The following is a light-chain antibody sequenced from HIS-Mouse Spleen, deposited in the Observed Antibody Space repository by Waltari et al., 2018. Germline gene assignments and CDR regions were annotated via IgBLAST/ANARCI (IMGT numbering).Light chain of an antibody. Sequence: QSALTQPASVSGSPGQSITISCTGTSSAVGRYNLVSWYQQHPGKAPNPMIYEGSKRPSGVSNRFSGSKSGNTASLTISGLQAEDEADYYCCSYAGSSTYWVFGGGTKLTVL. V-gene: IGLV2-23*01. CDR2: EGS. CDR3: CSYAGSSTYWV. J-gene: IGLJ3*02. CDR1: SSAVGRYNL.